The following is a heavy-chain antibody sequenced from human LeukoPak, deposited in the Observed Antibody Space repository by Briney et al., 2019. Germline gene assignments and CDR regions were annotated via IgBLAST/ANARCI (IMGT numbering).Heavy chain of an antibody. Sequence: VSVKVSCKVSGYTLTELSMHWVRQAPGKGLEWMGGFDPEDGETIYAQKFQGRVTMTEDTSTDTAYMELSSLRSEDTAVYYCATDTLADPAALDYWGQGTLVTVSS. CDR1: GYTLTELS. D-gene: IGHD6-13*01. J-gene: IGHJ4*02. V-gene: IGHV1-24*01. CDR3: ATDTLADPAALDY. CDR2: FDPEDGET.